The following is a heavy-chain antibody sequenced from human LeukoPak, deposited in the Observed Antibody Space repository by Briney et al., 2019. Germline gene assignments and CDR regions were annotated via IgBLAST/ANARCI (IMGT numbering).Heavy chain of an antibody. CDR1: GGSISSSSYY. CDR3: ARDAFHGRGVTWFDP. D-gene: IGHD5-18*01. V-gene: IGHV4-61*02. Sequence: PSETLSLTCTVSGGSISSSSYYWSWIRQPAGKGLEWIGRIYTSGSTNYNPSLKSRVTMSVDTSKNQFSLKLSSVTAADTAVYYCARDAFHGRGVTWFDPWGQGTLVTVSS. CDR2: IYTSGST. J-gene: IGHJ5*02.